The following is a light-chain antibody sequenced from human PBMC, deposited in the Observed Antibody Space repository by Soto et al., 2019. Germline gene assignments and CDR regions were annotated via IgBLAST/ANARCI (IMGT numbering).Light chain of an antibody. V-gene: IGKV3-15*01. J-gene: IGKJ4*01. Sequence: EIVLTQSPATLSVSPGERATLFCRASQSMSTNLAWYQQKPGQAPRLLIYGASARASGITARFSGSGSGTEFTPTISSLQPEDSAVYFCQQYNDWPPLTLGGGTKVEIK. CDR1: QSMSTN. CDR2: GAS. CDR3: QQYNDWPPLT.